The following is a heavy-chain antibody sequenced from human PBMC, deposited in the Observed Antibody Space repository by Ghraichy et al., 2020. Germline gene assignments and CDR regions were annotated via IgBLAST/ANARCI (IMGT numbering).Heavy chain of an antibody. J-gene: IGHJ6*02. Sequence: GGSRRLSCAASGFKFSDYSMNWIRQVPGKGLEWVSYISTRSTTIYYADSVKGRFTVSRDNANNSLYLQMDSLRDEDTAVYYCSKLLPPPYFFPMDVWGQGTSVTVSS. V-gene: IGHV3-48*02. CDR2: ISTRSTTI. CDR3: SKLLPPPYFFPMDV. D-gene: IGHD2/OR15-2a*01. CDR1: GFKFSDYS.